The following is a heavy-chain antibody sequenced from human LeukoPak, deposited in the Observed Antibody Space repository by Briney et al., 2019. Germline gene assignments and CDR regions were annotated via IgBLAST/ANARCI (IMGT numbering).Heavy chain of an antibody. CDR3: ATLSGSYGSTDY. Sequence: GASVEVSCKVSGYTLTELSMHWVRQAPGKGLEWMGGFDPEDGETIYAQKFQGRVTMTEDTSTDTAYMELSSLRSEDTAVYYCATLSGSYGSTDYWGQGTLVTVSS. V-gene: IGHV1-24*01. J-gene: IGHJ4*02. CDR1: GYTLTELS. D-gene: IGHD1-26*01. CDR2: FDPEDGET.